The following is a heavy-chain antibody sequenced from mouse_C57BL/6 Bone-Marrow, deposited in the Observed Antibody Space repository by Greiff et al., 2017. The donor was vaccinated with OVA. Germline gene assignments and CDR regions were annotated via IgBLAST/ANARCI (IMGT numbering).Heavy chain of an antibody. D-gene: IGHD1-1*01. J-gene: IGHJ1*03. CDR2: INPYNGGT. CDR3: ARWITTVVASDV. CDR1: GYTFTDYY. V-gene: IGHV1-19*01. Sequence: EVQLVESGPVLVKPGASVKMSCKASGYTFTDYYMNWVKQSHGKSLEWIGVINPYNGGTSYNQKFKGKATLTVDKSSSTAYMELNSLTSKDSAVYYCARWITTVVASDVWGTGTTVTVSS.